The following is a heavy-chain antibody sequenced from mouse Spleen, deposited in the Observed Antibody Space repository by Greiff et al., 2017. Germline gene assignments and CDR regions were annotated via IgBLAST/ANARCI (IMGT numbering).Heavy chain of an antibody. J-gene: IGHJ2*01. CDR2: INPSNGGT. Sequence: QVQLKESGTELVKPGASVKLSCKASGYTFTSYWMHWVKQRPGQGLEWIGNINPSNGGTNYNEKFKSKATLTVDKSSSTAYMQLSSLTSEDSAVYYCARESLYYYDGKRGDFDYWGQGTTLTVSS. CDR1: GYTFTSYW. V-gene: IGHV1-53*01. CDR3: ARESLYYYDGKRGDFDY. D-gene: IGHD1-1*02.